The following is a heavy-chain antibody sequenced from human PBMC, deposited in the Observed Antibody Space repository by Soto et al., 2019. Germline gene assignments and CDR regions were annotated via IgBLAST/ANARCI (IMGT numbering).Heavy chain of an antibody. V-gene: IGHV1-3*01. D-gene: IGHD1-26*01. CDR3: ARGGSLYWYFDL. J-gene: IGHJ2*01. CDR2: INAGNGNT. CDR1: GYTFTNYA. Sequence: QVQLVQSGAEVKKPGASVKVSCKAPGYTFTNYAMHWVRQAPGQRLEWMGWINAGNGNTKYSQKFQGRVTITRDTSASTAYMELSSLRSEDTAVYYCARGGSLYWYFDLWGRGTLVTVSS.